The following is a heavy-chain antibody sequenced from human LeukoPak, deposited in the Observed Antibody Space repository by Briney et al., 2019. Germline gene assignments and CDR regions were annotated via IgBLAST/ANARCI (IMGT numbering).Heavy chain of an antibody. J-gene: IGHJ5*02. V-gene: IGHV3-7*01. CDR2: IKQDGSEK. Sequence: RPGGSLRLSCAASGFTFSSYWMSWVRQAPGKGLEWVANIKQDGSEKYYVDSVKGRFTISRDNAKNSLYLQTNSLRAEDTAVYYCARGVVAARNWFDPWGQGTLVTVSS. D-gene: IGHD2-15*01. CDR1: GFTFSSYW. CDR3: ARGVVAARNWFDP.